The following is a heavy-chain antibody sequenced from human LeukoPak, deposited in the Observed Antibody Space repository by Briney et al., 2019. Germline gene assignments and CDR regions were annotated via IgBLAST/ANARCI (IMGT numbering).Heavy chain of an antibody. D-gene: IGHD4-11*01. CDR3: ARDKVSNYVFDY. V-gene: IGHV3-74*01. Sequence: GGSLRLSCAASGFTFSSYWMHWVRQAPGKGLVWVSHINSGGSSTSYADAVKGRFTISRDNAKNTLYLQMNSLRAEDTAVYYCARDKVSNYVFDYWGQGTLVTVSP. CDR2: INSGGSST. CDR1: GFTFSSYW. J-gene: IGHJ4*02.